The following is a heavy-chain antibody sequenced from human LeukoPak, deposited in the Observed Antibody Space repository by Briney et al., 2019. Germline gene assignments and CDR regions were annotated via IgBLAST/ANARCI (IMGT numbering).Heavy chain of an antibody. J-gene: IGHJ6*02. V-gene: IGHV4-59*01. Sequence: SETLSLTCTVSGGSISSYYWSWIRQPPGKGLEWIGYIYYSGSTNYNPSLKSRVTISVDTSKNQFSLKLSSVTAADTAVYYCARDTEDYYGMDVWGQGTTATVSS. CDR2: IYYSGST. CDR1: GGSISSYY. CDR3: ARDTEDYYGMDV. D-gene: IGHD4-11*01.